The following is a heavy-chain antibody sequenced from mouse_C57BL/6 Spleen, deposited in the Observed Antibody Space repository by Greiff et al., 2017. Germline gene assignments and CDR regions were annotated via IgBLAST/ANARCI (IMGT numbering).Heavy chain of an antibody. V-gene: IGHV5-9-1*02. D-gene: IGHD1-1*01. CDR1: GFTFSSYA. CDR3: TRGGSTVVPFDY. Sequence: EVQRVESGEGLVKPGGSLKLSCAASGFTFSSYAMSWVRQTPEKRLEWVAYISSGGDYIYYADTVKGRFTISRDNARNTLYLQMSSLKSEDTAMYYCTRGGSTVVPFDYWGQGTTLTVSS. J-gene: IGHJ2*01. CDR2: ISSGGDYI.